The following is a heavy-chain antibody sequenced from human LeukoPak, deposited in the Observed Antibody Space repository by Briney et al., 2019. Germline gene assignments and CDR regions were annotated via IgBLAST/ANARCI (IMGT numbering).Heavy chain of an antibody. V-gene: IGHV1-69*01. CDR3: ARAQGYCSSTSCPYYFDY. CDR2: IIPIFGTA. Sequence: SVKVSCKASGGTFSSYAISWVRQAPGQGLEWMGGIIPIFGTANYAQKFQGRVTITADESTSTAYMELGSLRSEDTAVYYCARAQGYCSSTSCPYYFDYWGQGTLVTVSS. J-gene: IGHJ4*02. D-gene: IGHD2-2*01. CDR1: GGTFSSYA.